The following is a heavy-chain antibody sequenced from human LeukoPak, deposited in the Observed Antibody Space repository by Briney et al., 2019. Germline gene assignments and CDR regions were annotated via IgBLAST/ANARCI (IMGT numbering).Heavy chain of an antibody. CDR1: GYTFTSYD. CDR3: ARGNYYYGSGGAFDI. Sequence: ASVKVSCKASGYTFTSYDYNWVRQATGPGLERMGCMNPNSGNTGYAQKFQGRVTITRNTSISTAYMELSSLRSEGTAVYYCARGNYYYGSGGAFDIWGQGTMVTVSS. CDR2: MNPNSGNT. V-gene: IGHV1-8*03. D-gene: IGHD3-10*01. J-gene: IGHJ3*02.